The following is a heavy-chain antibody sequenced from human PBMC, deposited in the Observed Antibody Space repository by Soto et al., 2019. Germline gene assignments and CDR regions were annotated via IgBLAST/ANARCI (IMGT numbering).Heavy chain of an antibody. CDR2: ITIYNGNT. CDR1: GYTFTSYD. CDR3: ARGLRYCGGGGCSYYGMDV. Sequence: EASVKVSCKASGYTFTSYDLSWVRQAPGQGLEWMGGITIYNGNTIYAQKLQGRVTMTTDTSTSTAYMELRSLRSDDTAVYYCARGLRYCGGGGCSYYGMDVWG. D-gene: IGHD2-15*01. J-gene: IGHJ6*02. V-gene: IGHV1-18*01.